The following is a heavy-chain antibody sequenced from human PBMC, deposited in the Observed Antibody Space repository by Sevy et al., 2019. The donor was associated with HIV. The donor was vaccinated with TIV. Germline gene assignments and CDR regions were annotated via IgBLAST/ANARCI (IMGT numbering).Heavy chain of an antibody. J-gene: IGHJ4*02. CDR1: EFTFSSYA. D-gene: IGHD4-17*01. CDR3: AKRKMGIDYGDNFDY. Sequence: GGSLRLSCAASEFTFSSYAMSWVRQAPGKGLEWVSTINNSGGSTYYADSVQGRFTISRDNSKNTLYLQMNSLRAEDTAVYYCAKRKMGIDYGDNFDYWGQGTLVTVSS. CDR2: INNSGGST. V-gene: IGHV3-23*01.